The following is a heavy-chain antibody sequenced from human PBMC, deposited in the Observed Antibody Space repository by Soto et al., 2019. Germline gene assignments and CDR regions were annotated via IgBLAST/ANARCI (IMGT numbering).Heavy chain of an antibody. J-gene: IGHJ4*02. Sequence: GGSLRLSCAASGFTFSSYGMHWVRQAPGKGLEWVAVIWYDGSNKYYADSVKGRFTISRDNSKNTLYLQMNSLRAEDTAVYYCAREGQGYSGYDLDYWGQGTLVTVSS. CDR3: AREGQGYSGYDLDY. D-gene: IGHD5-12*01. CDR1: GFTFSSYG. V-gene: IGHV3-33*01. CDR2: IWYDGSNK.